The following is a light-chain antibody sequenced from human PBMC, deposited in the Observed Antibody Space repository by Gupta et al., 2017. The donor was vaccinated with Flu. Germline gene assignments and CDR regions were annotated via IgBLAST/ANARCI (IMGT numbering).Light chain of an antibody. Sequence: DIQMTQSPSSLSASVGDRVTLTCRASEGINSYLNWYQQKPGEAPKLLIYAASTLQSGVPSRFSGSGSETEFTLTLSRLQPEDYATYFCQQSISSPRTFGQGTKVEIK. CDR2: AAS. CDR1: EGINSY. J-gene: IGKJ1*01. CDR3: QQSISSPRT. V-gene: IGKV1-39*01.